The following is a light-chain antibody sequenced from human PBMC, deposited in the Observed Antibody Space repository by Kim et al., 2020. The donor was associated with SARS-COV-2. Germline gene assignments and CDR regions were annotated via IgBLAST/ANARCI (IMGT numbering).Light chain of an antibody. V-gene: IGKV3-11*01. CDR3: QQRASWPLT. CDR2: DAS. Sequence: EIVLTQSPSTVSLSPGERATLSCRASQSVSSHLAWYQQRPGQAPRLLIYDASNRATGIPARFSGSGSGTDFTLTISSLEPEDFAVYYCQQRASWPLTFGGGTKVDIK. J-gene: IGKJ4*01. CDR1: QSVSSH.